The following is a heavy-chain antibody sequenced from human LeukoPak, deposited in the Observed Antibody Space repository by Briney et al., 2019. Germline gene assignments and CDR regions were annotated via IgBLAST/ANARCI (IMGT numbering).Heavy chain of an antibody. CDR3: ARPYGAAGLD. CDR1: GGSISSSSYY. Sequence: PSETLSLTCTVSGGSISSSSYYWGWIRQPQGKGLEWIVSIYYSGSTYYNPSLKSLVTISVDTSKNQFSLKLSSVTAADTAVYYCARPYGAAGLDWGQGTLVTVSS. D-gene: IGHD4-17*01. V-gene: IGHV4-39*01. CDR2: IYYSGST. J-gene: IGHJ4*02.